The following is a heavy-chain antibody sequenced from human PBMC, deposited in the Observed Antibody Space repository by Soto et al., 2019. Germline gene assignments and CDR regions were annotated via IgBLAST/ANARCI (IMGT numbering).Heavy chain of an antibody. CDR2: ISYDGSNK. V-gene: IGHV3-30*18. J-gene: IGHJ4*02. Sequence: QVQLVESGGGVVQPGRSLRLSCAASGFTFSSYGMHWVRQAPGKGLEWVAVISYDGSNKYYADSVKGRFTISRDNSKNTLYLQMNSLRAEDTAVYYCAKDQEYSGYDHRYYFDYWGQGTLVTVSS. CDR3: AKDQEYSGYDHRYYFDY. CDR1: GFTFSSYG. D-gene: IGHD5-12*01.